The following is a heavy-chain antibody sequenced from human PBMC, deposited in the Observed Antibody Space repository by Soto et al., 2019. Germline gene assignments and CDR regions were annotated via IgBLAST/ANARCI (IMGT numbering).Heavy chain of an antibody. Sequence: SETLSLTCTVSGGSISSYYWSWIRQPPGKGLEWIGYIYYSGSTNYNPSLKSRVTISVDTSKNQFPLKLSSVTAADTAVYYCARWTYYYGSGKFDPWGQGTLVTVSS. CDR3: ARWTYYYGSGKFDP. V-gene: IGHV4-59*01. CDR2: IYYSGST. CDR1: GGSISSYY. D-gene: IGHD3-10*01. J-gene: IGHJ5*02.